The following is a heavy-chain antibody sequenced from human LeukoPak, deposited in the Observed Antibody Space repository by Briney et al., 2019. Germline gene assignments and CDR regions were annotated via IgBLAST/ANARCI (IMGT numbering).Heavy chain of an antibody. CDR1: GFTFSDHY. CDR3: AKIAAATRGDFDY. Sequence: GGSLRLSCAASGFTFSDHYMDWVRQAPGKGLEWVSVMYRGGGTYYADSVRGRFTVSRDNSKNTMYLQMNSLRAEDTAVYYCAKIAAATRGDFDYWGQGTLVTVSS. J-gene: IGHJ4*02. D-gene: IGHD6-13*01. V-gene: IGHV3-66*01. CDR2: MYRGGGT.